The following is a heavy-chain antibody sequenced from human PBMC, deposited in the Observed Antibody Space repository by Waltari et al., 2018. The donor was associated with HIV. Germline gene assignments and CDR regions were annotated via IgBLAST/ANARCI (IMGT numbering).Heavy chain of an antibody. J-gene: IGHJ5*02. CDR3: ARDSRDNSWSLNFFDP. CDR1: GLTFNSYS. V-gene: IGHV3-21*01. D-gene: IGHD6-13*01. Sequence: EVQLVESGGGQVQPGGSLRLSCRASGLTFNSYSLNWVRQAPGRGLEWISTSSSSGTFTHYADSVKGRFTISRDNANKSVYLQMNSLRAEDTAVYYCARDSRDNSWSLNFFDPWGQGTLVTVSS. CDR2: SSSSGTFT.